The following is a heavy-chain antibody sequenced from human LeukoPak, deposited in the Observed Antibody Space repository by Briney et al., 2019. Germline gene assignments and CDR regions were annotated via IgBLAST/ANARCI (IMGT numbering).Heavy chain of an antibody. CDR1: GGSFNNYY. CDR3: ARGSQVRRLRGAFDI. CDR2: ISQSGRT. Sequence: SETLSLTCAVYGGSFNNYYWNWIRQPPGKGLEWIGEISQSGRTNYNPSLMSRVTISIDTSNNQFSLKLSSVTAADTAVYYCARGSQVRRLRGAFDIWGQGTMVTVSS. J-gene: IGHJ3*02. D-gene: IGHD4-17*01. V-gene: IGHV4-34*01.